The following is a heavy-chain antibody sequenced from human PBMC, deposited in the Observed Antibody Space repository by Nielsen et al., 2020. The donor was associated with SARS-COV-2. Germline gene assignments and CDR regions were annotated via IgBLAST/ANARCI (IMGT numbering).Heavy chain of an antibody. D-gene: IGHD2-15*01. Sequence: GGSLRLSCAASGFSFSDYAIHWVRQAPGKGLEWVAVISYDGSEKYYGDAVKGRVIISRDNSKNTLHLQMNSLRAEDTALYFCAKDFHGSVADFFGNWGQGTLVTVSS. CDR1: GFSFSDYA. V-gene: IGHV3-30*04. CDR3: AKDFHGSVADFFGN. J-gene: IGHJ4*02. CDR2: ISYDGSEK.